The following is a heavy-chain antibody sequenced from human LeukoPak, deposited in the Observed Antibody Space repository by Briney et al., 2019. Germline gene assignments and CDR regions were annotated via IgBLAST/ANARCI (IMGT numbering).Heavy chain of an antibody. V-gene: IGHV1-8*03. CDR2: MIPNSGNT. Sequence: ASVKVSCEASGYTFTSYDINWVRQATGQGLEWMGWMIPNSGNTGYAQKFQGRVTITRNTSISTAYMELSSLRSEDTAVYYCARVPYCTNGVCYLYYFDYWGQGTLVTVSS. J-gene: IGHJ4*02. CDR3: ARVPYCTNGVCYLYYFDY. D-gene: IGHD2-8*01. CDR1: GYTFTSYD.